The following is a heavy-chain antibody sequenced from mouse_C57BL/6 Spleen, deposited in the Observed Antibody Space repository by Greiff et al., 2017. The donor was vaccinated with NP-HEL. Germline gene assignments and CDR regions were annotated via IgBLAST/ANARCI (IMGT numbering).Heavy chain of an antibody. CDR2: IYPGSGST. V-gene: IGHV1-55*01. Sequence: VQLQQSGAELVKPGASVKMSCKASGYTFTSYWITWVKQRPGQGLEWIGDIYPGSGSTNYNEKFKSKATLTVDTSSSTAYMQLSSLTSEDSAVYYCARSFYYYGSVGYFDYWGQGTTLTVSS. CDR3: ARSFYYYGSVGYFDY. J-gene: IGHJ2*01. D-gene: IGHD1-1*01. CDR1: GYTFTSYW.